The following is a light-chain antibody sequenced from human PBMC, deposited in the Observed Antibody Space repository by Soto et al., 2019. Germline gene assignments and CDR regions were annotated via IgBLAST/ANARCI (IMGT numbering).Light chain of an antibody. CDR3: QQRRNWPLT. J-gene: IGKJ4*01. CDR2: DAS. Sequence: EIVLTQSPATLSLSPGERATLSCRASQSVSSYLGWYQQKPGQAPRLLIYDASNRATGIPARFSGSGSGTDFTLTVSSLEPEEFAVYYCQQRRNWPLTFGGGTKVEIK. V-gene: IGKV3-11*01. CDR1: QSVSSY.